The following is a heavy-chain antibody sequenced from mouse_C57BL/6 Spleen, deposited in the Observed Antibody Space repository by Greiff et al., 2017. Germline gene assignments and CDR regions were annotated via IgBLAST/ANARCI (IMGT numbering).Heavy chain of an antibody. CDR1: GYSFTGYY. V-gene: IGHV1-42*01. J-gene: IGHJ2*01. CDR2: INPSTGGT. Sequence: EVKLQESGPELVKPGASVKISCKASGYSFTGYYMNWVKQSPEKSLEWIGEINPSTGGTTYNQKFKAKATLTVDKSSSTAYMQLKSLTSEDSAVYYCARGAPYYYGSSYFDYWGQGTTLTVSS. CDR3: ARGAPYYYGSSYFDY. D-gene: IGHD1-1*01.